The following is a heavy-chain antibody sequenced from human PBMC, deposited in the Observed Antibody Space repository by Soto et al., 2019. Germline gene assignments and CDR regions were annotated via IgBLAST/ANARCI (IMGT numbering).Heavy chain of an antibody. CDR3: ACTTFSSSGPNPRQFDY. Sequence: QVQVQESGPGLVKPSETLSLNCSVSGGSLSGYYWSWIPQPPGKGLEWIGYVYYSGYNKYNPSLNGRATNSVNMPDNQVALGLSSGTAAPTAVYFCACTTFSSSGPNPRQFDYWGQGAQVTVSS. D-gene: IGHD3-22*01. CDR1: GGSLSGYY. CDR2: VYYSGYN. V-gene: IGHV4-59*08. J-gene: IGHJ4*02.